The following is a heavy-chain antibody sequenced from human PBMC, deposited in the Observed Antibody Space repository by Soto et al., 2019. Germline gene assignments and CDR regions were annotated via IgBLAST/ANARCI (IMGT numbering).Heavy chain of an antibody. CDR2: INHSGST. Sequence: PSETLSLTCAVYGGSFSGYYWSWIRQPPGKGLEWIGEINHSGSTNYNPSLKSRVTISVDTSKNQFSLKLSSVTAADTAVYYCARGDVDTAKDYWGQGTLVTVSS. CDR3: ARGDVDTAKDY. V-gene: IGHV4-34*01. CDR1: GGSFSGYY. J-gene: IGHJ4*02. D-gene: IGHD5-18*01.